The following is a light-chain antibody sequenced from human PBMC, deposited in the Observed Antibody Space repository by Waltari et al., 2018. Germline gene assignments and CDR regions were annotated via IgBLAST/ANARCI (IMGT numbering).Light chain of an antibody. CDR2: DAS. J-gene: IGKJ4*01. CDR1: QSVNRY. V-gene: IGKV3-11*01. CDR3: QQRSNWPT. Sequence: EVVFTQSPATLSLSPGERATLSCRASQSVNRYLAWYQKKPGQAPRLLIYDASNRATGIPARFSGSGSGTDFTLTISSLEPEDFAVYYCQQRSNWPTFGGGTKVEIK.